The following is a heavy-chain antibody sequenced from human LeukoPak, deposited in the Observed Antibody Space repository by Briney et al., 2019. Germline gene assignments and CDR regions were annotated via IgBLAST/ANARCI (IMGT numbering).Heavy chain of an antibody. Sequence: GGSLRLSCAASRFTLNTYAMSWVRQAPGKGLEWVSAISGSGGTTSYADSVKGRFTISRDNSKNALYLQMNSLRAEDTAVYYCAKTIQWLRPGAFDIWGQGTMVTVSS. CDR1: RFTLNTYA. CDR2: ISGSGGTT. V-gene: IGHV3-23*01. D-gene: IGHD5-12*01. CDR3: AKTIQWLRPGAFDI. J-gene: IGHJ3*02.